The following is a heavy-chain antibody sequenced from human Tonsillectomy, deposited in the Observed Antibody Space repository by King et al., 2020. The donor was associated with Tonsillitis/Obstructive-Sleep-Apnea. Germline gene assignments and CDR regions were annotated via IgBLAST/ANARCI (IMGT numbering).Heavy chain of an antibody. CDR3: ARDTYSGSYSNPAKFDY. Sequence: VQLVESGAEVKKPGSSVKVSCKASGGTFSSYAISWVRQAPGQGLEWMGGIIPIFGTANYAQKFQGRVTITADESTSTAYMVLSSLRSEDTAVYYCARDTYSGSYSNPAKFDYWGQGTLVTVSS. CDR2: IIPIFGTA. CDR1: GGTFSSYA. V-gene: IGHV1-69*01. J-gene: IGHJ4*02. D-gene: IGHD1-26*01.